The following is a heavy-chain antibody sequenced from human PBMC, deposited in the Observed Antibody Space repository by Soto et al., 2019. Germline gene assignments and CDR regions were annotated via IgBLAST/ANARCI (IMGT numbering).Heavy chain of an antibody. CDR3: ASSPSYTPIVVVPAAIDY. Sequence: QLQLQESGPGLVKPSETLSLTCTVSGGSISSSSYYWGWIRQPPGKGLEWIGSIYYSGSTYYNPSLKSRVTISVDTSKNQFSLKLSSVTAADTAVYYCASSPSYTPIVVVPAAIDYWGQGTLVTVSS. J-gene: IGHJ4*02. CDR2: IYYSGST. CDR1: GGSISSSSYY. D-gene: IGHD2-2*01. V-gene: IGHV4-39*01.